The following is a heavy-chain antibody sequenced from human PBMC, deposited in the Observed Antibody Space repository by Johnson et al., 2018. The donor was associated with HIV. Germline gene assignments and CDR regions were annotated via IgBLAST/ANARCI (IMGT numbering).Heavy chain of an antibody. CDR2: IYSGGYT. V-gene: IGHV3-53*01. CDR1: GFTVSINY. D-gene: IGHD2-8*01. Sequence: VQLVESGGGLIQPGGSLRLSCAASGFTVSINYMSWVRQAPGKGLGWVSVIYSGGYTYYADSVKGRFTISRDNAKNSLYLQMNSLRAEDTAVYYCANEVYACDTWGQGTMVTVSS. CDR3: ANEVYACDT. J-gene: IGHJ3*02.